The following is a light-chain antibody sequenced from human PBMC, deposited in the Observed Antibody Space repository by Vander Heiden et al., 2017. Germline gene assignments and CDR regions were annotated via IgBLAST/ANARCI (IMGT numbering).Light chain of an antibody. J-gene: IGKJ2*01. CDR2: AAS. CDR1: QSISSY. V-gene: IGKV1-39*01. CDR3: QQNYSNPPYT. Sequence: DIQLTQAPSSLSASVGDRVTITCRASQSISSYLNWYQQKPGKAPKRLIYAASSLQSGVPSRFSGSGYGPDFTLTISSRQPEDFAAYYCQQNYSNPPYTFGQGTKVEIK.